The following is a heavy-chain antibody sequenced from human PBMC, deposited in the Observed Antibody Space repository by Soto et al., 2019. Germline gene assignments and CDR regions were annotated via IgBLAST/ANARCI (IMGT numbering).Heavy chain of an antibody. CDR1: GFTFSSYA. CDR2: ISGSGGST. Sequence: GGSLRLSCAASGFTFSSYAMSWVRQAPGKGLEWVSAISGSGGSTYYADSVKGRFTISRDNSKNTLYLQMNSLRAEDTAVYYCAKDPALRYGGNSEFDYWGQGTLVTVSS. D-gene: IGHD2-21*02. J-gene: IGHJ4*02. V-gene: IGHV3-23*01. CDR3: AKDPALRYGGNSEFDY.